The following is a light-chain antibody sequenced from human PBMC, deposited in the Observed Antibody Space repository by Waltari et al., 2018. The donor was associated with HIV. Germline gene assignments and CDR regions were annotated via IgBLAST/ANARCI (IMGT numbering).Light chain of an antibody. Sequence: EIVMTQSPATLSVSPGERATLSCRASQSVSSNLAWYQQKPGHAPRLLIYGASTRATGIQARFSGSGSGTDFTLTISSLQSEDFAVYYCQQYNNWPPITFGQGTRLEIK. CDR1: QSVSSN. CDR2: GAS. V-gene: IGKV3-15*01. J-gene: IGKJ5*01. CDR3: QQYNNWPPIT.